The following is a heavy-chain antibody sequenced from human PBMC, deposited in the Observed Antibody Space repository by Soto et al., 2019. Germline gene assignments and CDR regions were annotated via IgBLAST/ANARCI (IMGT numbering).Heavy chain of an antibody. CDR3: ARPHGGNSKWVDLGFDY. Sequence: GESLKISCKGSGYRFTSYWIGWVRQMPGKGLEWMGIIYPGDSDTRYSPSFQGQVTISADKSISTAYLQWSSLKASDTAMYYCARPHGGNSKWVDLGFDYWGQGTLVTVS. J-gene: IGHJ4*02. CDR2: IYPGDSDT. CDR1: GYRFTSYW. D-gene: IGHD2-21*02. V-gene: IGHV5-51*01.